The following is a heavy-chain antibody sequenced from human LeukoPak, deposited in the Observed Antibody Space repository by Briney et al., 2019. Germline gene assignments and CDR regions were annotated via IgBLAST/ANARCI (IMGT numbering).Heavy chain of an antibody. Sequence: SETLSLTCAVYGGSFSGYYWSWIRQPPGKGLEWIGEINHSGSTNYNPSLKSRVTISVDTSKNQFSLKLSSVTAADTAVYYCARERAAAATGFDYWGQGTLVTVSS. CDR3: ARERAAAATGFDY. CDR2: INHSGST. D-gene: IGHD6-13*01. CDR1: GGSFSGYY. V-gene: IGHV4-34*01. J-gene: IGHJ4*02.